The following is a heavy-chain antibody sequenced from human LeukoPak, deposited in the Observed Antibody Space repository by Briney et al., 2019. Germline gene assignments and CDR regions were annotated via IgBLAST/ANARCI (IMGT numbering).Heavy chain of an antibody. D-gene: IGHD5-18*01. CDR1: GFTFSNAW. CDR2: IRQDGSEK. V-gene: IGHV3-7*03. J-gene: IGHJ4*02. CDR3: ARDGYAYGSFYFEY. Sequence: GGSLRLSCAASGFTFSNAWMSWVRQAPGKGLEWVANIRQDGSEKYYVDSVKGRFTISRDNAKNSLYLQMNSLRAEDTAVYYCARDGYAYGSFYFEYWGQGTLVTVSS.